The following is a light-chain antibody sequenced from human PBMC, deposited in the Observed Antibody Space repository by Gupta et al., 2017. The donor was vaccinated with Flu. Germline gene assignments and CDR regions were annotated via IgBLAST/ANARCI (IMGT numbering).Light chain of an antibody. J-gene: IGLJ3*02. CDR1: SDSHACDN. V-gene: IGLV1-44*01. CDR2: SDS. Sequence: ITSCAISSDSHACDNVTWYQQLPGTAPKLLIYSDSKRPSVIPDRFSGSKSGTPASLTISGLQAEDEADYYCTAWDAIGNRWLFGGGTKLTVL. CDR3: TAWDAIGNRWL.